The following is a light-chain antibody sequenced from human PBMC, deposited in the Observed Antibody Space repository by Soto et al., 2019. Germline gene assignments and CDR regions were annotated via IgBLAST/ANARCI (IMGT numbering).Light chain of an antibody. J-gene: IGKJ4*01. Sequence: EIVLTQSPGTLSLSPGERATLSCRASQSVNRYLAWYQQKPGQAPRLLIYGASSRATGIPDRFSGSGSGTVFTLTISSLEPEDFAVYYCQQYDSSPLTFGGGTKVEIK. CDR1: QSVNRY. V-gene: IGKV3-20*01. CDR2: GAS. CDR3: QQYDSSPLT.